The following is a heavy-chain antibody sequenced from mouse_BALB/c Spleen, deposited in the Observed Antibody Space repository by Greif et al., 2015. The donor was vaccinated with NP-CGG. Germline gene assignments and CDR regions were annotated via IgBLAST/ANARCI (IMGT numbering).Heavy chain of an antibody. CDR1: GYTFTSYT. V-gene: IGHV1-4*02. CDR2: INPSSGYT. CDR3: AREGAYYDYATFDY. Sequence: QVQLQQSAAELARPGASVKMSCKASGYTFTSYTMHWVKQRPGQGLEWIGYINPSSGYTEYNQKFKDKTTLTADKSSSTAYMQLSSLTSEDSAVYYCAREGAYYDYATFDYWGQGTTLTVSS. J-gene: IGHJ2*01. D-gene: IGHD2-4*01.